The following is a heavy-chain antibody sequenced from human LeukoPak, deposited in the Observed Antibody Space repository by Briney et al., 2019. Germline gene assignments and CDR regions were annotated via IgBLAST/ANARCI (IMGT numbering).Heavy chain of an antibody. CDR2: IYYSGST. CDR3: AREVSRAGTYYLDY. D-gene: IGHD3-10*01. Sequence: SETLSLTCTVSGGSINSYYWSWIRQPPGKGLEWIGYIYYSGSTSYNPSLKSRVTISVDTSKNQFSLKLRSVTAADTAVYFCAREVSRAGTYYLDYWGQGTLLTVSS. V-gene: IGHV4-59*01. CDR1: GGSINSYY. J-gene: IGHJ4*02.